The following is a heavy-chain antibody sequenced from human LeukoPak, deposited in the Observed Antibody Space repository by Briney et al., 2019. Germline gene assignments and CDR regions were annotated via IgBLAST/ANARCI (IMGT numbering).Heavy chain of an antibody. CDR3: ARSHEAYDSSGYYSLYDAFDI. CDR2: INAGNGNT. D-gene: IGHD3-22*01. Sequence: GASVKVSCKASGYTFTSYAMHWVRQAPGQRLEWMGWINAGNGNTKYSQKFQGRVTITRDTSASTAYMELSSLRSEDTAVYYCARSHEAYDSSGYYSLYDAFDIWGQGTMVTVSS. J-gene: IGHJ3*02. V-gene: IGHV1-3*01. CDR1: GYTFTSYA.